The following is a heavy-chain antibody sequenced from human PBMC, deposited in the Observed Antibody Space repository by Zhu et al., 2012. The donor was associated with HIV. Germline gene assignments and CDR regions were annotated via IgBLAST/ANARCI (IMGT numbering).Heavy chain of an antibody. D-gene: IGHD3-22*01. J-gene: IGHJ4*02. CDR3: ARHLRLYDSSGYYAYYFNY. CDR2: IYYSGST. V-gene: IGHV4-39*07. Sequence: QVQLQESGPGLVKPSETLSLTCTVSGGSISSNNYYWGWIRQPPGKGLEWIGSIYYSGSTHYNPSLKSRVTTSLNXSKNQFSLKLSSVTAADTAVYYCARHLRLYDSSGYYAYYFNYVGPGNSGHRLL. CDR1: GGSISSNNYY.